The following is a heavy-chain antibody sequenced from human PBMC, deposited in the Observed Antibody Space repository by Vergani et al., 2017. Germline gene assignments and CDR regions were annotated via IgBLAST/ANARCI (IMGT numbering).Heavy chain of an antibody. CDR2: IYYSGST. Sequence: QVQLQESGPGLVKPSQTLFLTCTVSGGSISSGGYYWSWIRQHPGKGLEWIGYIYYSGSTYYNPSLKSRVTISVDTSKNQFSLKLSSVTAADTAVYYCARDNSGYDYNWFDPWGQGTLVTVSS. D-gene: IGHD5-12*01. CDR3: ARDNSGYDYNWFDP. V-gene: IGHV4-31*03. J-gene: IGHJ5*02. CDR1: GGSISSGGYY.